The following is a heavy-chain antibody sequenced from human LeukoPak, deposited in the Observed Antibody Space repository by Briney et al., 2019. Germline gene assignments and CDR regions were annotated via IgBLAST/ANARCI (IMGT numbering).Heavy chain of an antibody. CDR2: ICYSGST. Sequence: SETLSLTCTVSGGSVSSGSYYWSWIRQPPGKGLEWIGYICYSGSTNYNPSLKSRVTISVDTSKNQFSLKLSSVTAADTAVYYCARDGASGSYYRYWGQGTLVTVSS. D-gene: IGHD1-26*01. J-gene: IGHJ4*02. CDR3: ARDGASGSYYRY. V-gene: IGHV4-61*01. CDR1: GGSVSSGSYY.